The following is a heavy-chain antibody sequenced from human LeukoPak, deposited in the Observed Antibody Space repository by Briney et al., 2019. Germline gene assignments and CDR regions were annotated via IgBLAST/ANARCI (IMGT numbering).Heavy chain of an antibody. CDR2: INHSGST. CDR3: ASRDILTGQHYFDY. J-gene: IGHJ4*02. Sequence: KPSETLSLTCAVYGGSFSGYYWSWIRQPPGKGLEWIGEINHSGSTNYNPSLKSRVTISVGTSKNQFSLKLSSVTAADTAVYYCASRDILTGQHYFDYWGQGTLVTVSS. D-gene: IGHD3-9*01. V-gene: IGHV4-34*01. CDR1: GGSFSGYY.